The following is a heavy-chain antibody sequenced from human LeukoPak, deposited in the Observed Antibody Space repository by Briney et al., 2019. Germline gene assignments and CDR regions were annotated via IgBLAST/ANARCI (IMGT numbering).Heavy chain of an antibody. CDR2: INPSGNIT. J-gene: IGHJ4*02. V-gene: IGHV1-46*01. CDR3: AREAPSTCYFDY. Sequence: ASVKVSCKASGDTFTSCYIHWVRQAPGQGLEWMGIINPSGNITTYIQKFQGRVIMTSDASSSTVYMELSSLTSEDTAVYYCAREAPSTCYFDYWGQGNLVTVSS. D-gene: IGHD2-2*01. CDR1: GDTFTSCY.